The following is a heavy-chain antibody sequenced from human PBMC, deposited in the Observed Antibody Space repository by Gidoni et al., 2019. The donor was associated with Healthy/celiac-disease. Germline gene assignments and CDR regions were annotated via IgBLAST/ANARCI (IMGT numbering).Heavy chain of an antibody. Sequence: EVQLLESGGGLVQPGGSLRLSCAAFGFTFSSFAMSWGRQAPGKGLEWVSAMSGSCGSTYYADSVKGRFTISRDNSKNTLYLQMNSLRAEDTAVYYCAKVGPGDCSSTSCYLAYWGQGTLVTVSS. J-gene: IGHJ4*02. CDR2: MSGSCGST. CDR3: AKVGPGDCSSTSCYLAY. CDR1: GFTFSSFA. D-gene: IGHD2-2*01. V-gene: IGHV3-23*01.